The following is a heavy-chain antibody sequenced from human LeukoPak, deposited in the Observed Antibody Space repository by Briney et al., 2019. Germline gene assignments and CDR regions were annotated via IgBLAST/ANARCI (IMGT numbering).Heavy chain of an antibody. V-gene: IGHV1-2*06. J-gene: IGHJ5*02. D-gene: IGHD3/OR15-3a*01. CDR3: ARVGVDLWFDP. CDR1: GYTFTGYY. CDR2: INPNSGGT. Sequence: ASVKVSCKASGYTFTGYYIHWLRQAPGQGLEWMGRINPNSGGTNYAQKVQGRGTMTRDTSISTAHMELSRLKSDDTAVYYCARVGVDLWFDPWGQGTLVTVSS.